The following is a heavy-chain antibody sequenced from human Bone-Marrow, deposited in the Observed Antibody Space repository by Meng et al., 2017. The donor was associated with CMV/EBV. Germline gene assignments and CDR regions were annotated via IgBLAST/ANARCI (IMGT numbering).Heavy chain of an antibody. D-gene: IGHD5-18*01. CDR3: ARGGGYSYGYSSGFDP. Sequence: ASVKVSCKASGYTFTSYDINWVRQATGQGLEWMGWMNPNSGGTNYAQKFQGRVTMTRDTSISTAYMELSRLRSDDTAVYYCARGGGYSYGYSSGFDPWGQGTLVTVSS. CDR1: GYTFTSYD. V-gene: IGHV1-2*02. CDR2: MNPNSGGT. J-gene: IGHJ5*02.